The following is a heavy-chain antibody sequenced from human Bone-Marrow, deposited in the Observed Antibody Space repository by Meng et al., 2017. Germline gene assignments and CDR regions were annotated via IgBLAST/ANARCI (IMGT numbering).Heavy chain of an antibody. CDR3: TTGDSSSWLYFDY. D-gene: IGHD6-13*01. V-gene: IGHV3-23*01. CDR2: ISGSGGST. CDR1: GFTFSSYA. J-gene: IGHJ4*02. Sequence: GGSLRLSCAASGFTFSSYAMSWVRQAPGKGLEWVSAISGSGGSTYYADSVKGRFTISRDNSKNTLYLQMNSLRAEDTAVYYCTTGDSSSWLYFDYWGQGTLVTVSS.